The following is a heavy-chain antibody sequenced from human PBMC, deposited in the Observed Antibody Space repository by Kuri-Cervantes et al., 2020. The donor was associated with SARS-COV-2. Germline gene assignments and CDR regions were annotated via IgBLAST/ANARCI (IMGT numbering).Heavy chain of an antibody. CDR1: GFTFSSYA. D-gene: IGHD3-22*01. J-gene: IGHJ4*02. V-gene: IGHV3-30*01. CDR2: ISYDGSNK. CDR3: ARAVQEAPMILVVITAFDY. Sequence: GESLKISCAASGFTFSSYAVHWVRQAPGKGLEWVAVISYDGSNKYYADSVKGRFTISRDNSKNTLYLQMNSLRAEDTAVYYCARAVQEAPMILVVITAFDYWGQGTLVTVSS.